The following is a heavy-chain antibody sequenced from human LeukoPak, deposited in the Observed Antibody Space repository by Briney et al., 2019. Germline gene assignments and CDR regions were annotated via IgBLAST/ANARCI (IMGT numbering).Heavy chain of an antibody. CDR1: GFPFNSYA. Sequence: GGSLRLSCTVSGFPFNSYAMSWVRQAPGKGLEWVSSISGNGDDTYHADSVKGRFTVARDNSKSTLYLQRNSLRAEDTAVFYCARTIAQYTSCWLYSYYGMDVWGQGTTVTVSS. D-gene: IGHD2-2*01. J-gene: IGHJ6*02. CDR2: ISGNGDDT. CDR3: ARTIAQYTSCWLYSYYGMDV. V-gene: IGHV3-23*01.